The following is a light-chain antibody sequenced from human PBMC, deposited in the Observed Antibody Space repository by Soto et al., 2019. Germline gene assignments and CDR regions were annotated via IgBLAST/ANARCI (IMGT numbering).Light chain of an antibody. Sequence: EIVLTQSPATLSLSPGERATLSWRASQSVSSYLAWYQQKPGQAPRLLIYDASNRATGIPARFSGIGSGTDFTLTISSLEPEDFAVYYCQQRSNWPPITFGQGTRLEIK. CDR3: QQRSNWPPIT. J-gene: IGKJ5*01. V-gene: IGKV3-11*01. CDR1: QSVSSY. CDR2: DAS.